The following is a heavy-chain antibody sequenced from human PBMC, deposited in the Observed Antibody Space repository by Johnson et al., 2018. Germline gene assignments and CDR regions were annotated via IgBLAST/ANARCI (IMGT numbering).Heavy chain of an antibody. CDR2: IIPIFGTA. D-gene: IGHD2-15*01. J-gene: IGHJ5*02. CDR3: ARVEGYCSGGSRYPYNWFDP. V-gene: IGHV1-69*12. CDR1: GGTFSSYA. Sequence: QVQLVQSGAEVKKPGSSVKVSCKASGGTFSSYAISWVRQAPGQGLEWMGGIIPIFGTANYAQKFQGRVTITADESTSTAYMELGSLSSEDTAVYYCARVEGYCSGGSRYPYNWFDPWGQGTLVTVSS.